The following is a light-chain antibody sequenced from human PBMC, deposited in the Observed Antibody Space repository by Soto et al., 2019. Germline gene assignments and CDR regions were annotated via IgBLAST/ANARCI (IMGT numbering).Light chain of an antibody. CDR3: SSYTSSSPLV. CDR1: SSDVGGYNY. J-gene: IGLJ2*01. Sequence: QSALTQPASVSGSPGQSITISCTGTSSDVGGYNYVSWYQQHPGKAPKLMIYDVSNRPSGVSNRFSGSKSGNTASLTISGLQVEDEADYYCSSYTSSSPLVFGGGTKVTVL. CDR2: DVS. V-gene: IGLV2-14*01.